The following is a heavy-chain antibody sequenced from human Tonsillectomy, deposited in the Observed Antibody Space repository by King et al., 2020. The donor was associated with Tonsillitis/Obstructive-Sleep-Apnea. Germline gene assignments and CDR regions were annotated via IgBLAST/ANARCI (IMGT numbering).Heavy chain of an antibody. J-gene: IGHJ6*02. Sequence: LQLVQSGGGLVKPGGSLRLSCAASGFTFSDYYMSWIRQAPGKGLEWVSYISSSSSYTNYADSVKGRFTISRDNAKNSLYLQMNSLRAEDTAVYYCARDLGRKGTQGKPNYGMDVWGQGTTVTVSS. V-gene: IGHV3-11*06. CDR1: GFTFSDYY. D-gene: IGHD1-1*01. CDR2: ISSSSSYT. CDR3: ARDLGRKGTQGKPNYGMDV.